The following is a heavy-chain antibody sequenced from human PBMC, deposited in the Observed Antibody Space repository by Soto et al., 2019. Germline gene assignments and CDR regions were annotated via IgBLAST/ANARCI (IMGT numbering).Heavy chain of an antibody. CDR3: AKPSGGPGQNWFDP. Sequence: SVKVSWKASGGSFSSDSFSWVRQAPGQGLEWMGGIIPMFDTPIYAQKFQDRVTITADESTSTAYMELSSLRAEDTAVYYCAKPSGGPGQNWFDPWGQGTLVTAPQ. V-gene: IGHV1-69*13. CDR1: GGSFSSDS. J-gene: IGHJ5*02. CDR2: IIPMFDTP. D-gene: IGHD3-16*01.